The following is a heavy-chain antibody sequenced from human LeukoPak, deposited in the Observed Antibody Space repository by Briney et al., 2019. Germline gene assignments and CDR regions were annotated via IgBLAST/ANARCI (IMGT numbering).Heavy chain of an antibody. V-gene: IGHV3-21*04. Sequence: GGSLRLSCAASGITFGTYSMNWVRQAPGKGLEWVSSISSGGSYIYYADSVKGRFTISRDNSNSTLYLQMNSLRAEDTAVYYCAKGRTPDYWGQGSLVTVSS. CDR1: GITFGTYS. CDR3: AKGRTPDY. D-gene: IGHD2-15*01. CDR2: ISSGGSYI. J-gene: IGHJ4*02.